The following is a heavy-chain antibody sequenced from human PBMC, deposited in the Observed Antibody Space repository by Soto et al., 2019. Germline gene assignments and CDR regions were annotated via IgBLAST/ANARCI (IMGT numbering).Heavy chain of an antibody. CDR3: ANGCGGTCYSRIHY. Sequence: EVQLLESGGGLVQPGGSLRLSCAASGFTFSSYAMSWVRQATGKGLEWVSGISDSGGRTYYADSVKGRFTISRDNSKNTLYLQMNSLRAEDTAVYYCANGCGGTCYSRIHYWGQGTLVTVSS. CDR2: ISDSGGRT. J-gene: IGHJ4*02. D-gene: IGHD2-15*01. V-gene: IGHV3-23*01. CDR1: GFTFSSYA.